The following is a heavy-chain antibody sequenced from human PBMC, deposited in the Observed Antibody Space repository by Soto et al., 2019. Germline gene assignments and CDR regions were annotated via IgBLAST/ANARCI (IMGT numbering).Heavy chain of an antibody. J-gene: IGHJ4*02. CDR3: ARDRGASYDSALGY. V-gene: IGHV3-33*01. CDR1: GFTFSSYG. Sequence: QVQLVESGGGVVQPGRSLRLSCAASGFTFSSYGMHWVRQAPGKGPEWVAVIWYDGSNKYYADSVKGRFTISRDNSKNTLYLQMNSLRAEDTAVYYCARDRGASYDSALGYWGQGTLVTVSS. CDR2: IWYDGSNK. D-gene: IGHD3-3*01.